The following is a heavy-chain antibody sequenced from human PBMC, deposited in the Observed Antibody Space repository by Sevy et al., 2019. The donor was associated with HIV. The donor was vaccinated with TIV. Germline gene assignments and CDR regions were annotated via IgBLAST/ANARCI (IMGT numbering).Heavy chain of an antibody. CDR3: ARHCSGGSCYSLLPHYYYGMDV. J-gene: IGHJ6*02. CDR2: IKEDGSER. CDR1: GFSFNMYW. V-gene: IGHV3-7*01. D-gene: IGHD2-15*01. Sequence: GGSLRLSCAASGFSFNMYWMTRVSQAPGKGLESVANIKEDGSERNYLDSVKGRFTISRDNAKESLYLQINSLRAEDTTVYYCARHCSGGSCYSLLPHYYYGMDVWGQGTTVTVSS.